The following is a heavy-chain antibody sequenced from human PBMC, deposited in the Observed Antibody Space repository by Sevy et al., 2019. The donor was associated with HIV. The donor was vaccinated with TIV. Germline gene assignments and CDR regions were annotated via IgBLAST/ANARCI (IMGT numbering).Heavy chain of an antibody. V-gene: IGHV1-24*01. CDR1: GKTLTQLA. Sequence: ASGKVSCKVSGKTLTQLAMHWVRQAPGKGLEWMGTFDPEDDERIYAQKFQGRVTMTEDRSTDTAYMELRILRSDDTAVYYCATTKDYYDSSGSPFDYWGQGTLVTVSS. J-gene: IGHJ4*02. CDR2: FDPEDDER. CDR3: ATTKDYYDSSGSPFDY. D-gene: IGHD3-22*01.